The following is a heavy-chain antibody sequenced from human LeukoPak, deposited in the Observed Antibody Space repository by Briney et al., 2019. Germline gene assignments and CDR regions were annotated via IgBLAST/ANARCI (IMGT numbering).Heavy chain of an antibody. J-gene: IGHJ4*02. D-gene: IGHD6-6*01. Sequence: SETLSLTCTVSGGSISTYYWSWIRRPPGKGLEWIAYIHASGPTNYNPSLKSRITISVDTSKNQFSLKLSSVTAADTAVYYCARHDAGTAARPFDNWGQGTLVIVSS. CDR2: IHASGPT. CDR3: ARHDAGTAARPFDN. CDR1: GGSISTYY. V-gene: IGHV4-4*09.